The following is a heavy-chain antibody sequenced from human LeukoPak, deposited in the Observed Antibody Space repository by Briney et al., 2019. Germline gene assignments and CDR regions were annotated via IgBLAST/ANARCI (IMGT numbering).Heavy chain of an antibody. V-gene: IGHV3-23*01. CDR3: ARNNYGDYDTFDY. D-gene: IGHD4-17*01. Sequence: GGSLRLSCAASGFTFSGFAMSWIRQAPGKGLEWVSSISRSGESTFYADSVRGRFTVSRDNAKNSLYLLMHSLRADDTAVYYCARNNYGDYDTFDYWGQGTLVTVSS. CDR2: ISRSGEST. CDR1: GFTFSGFA. J-gene: IGHJ4*02.